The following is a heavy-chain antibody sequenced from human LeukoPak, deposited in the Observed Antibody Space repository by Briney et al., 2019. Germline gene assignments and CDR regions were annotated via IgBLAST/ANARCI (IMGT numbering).Heavy chain of an antibody. J-gene: IGHJ3*02. D-gene: IGHD3-10*01. CDR3: AREGRLWFGGFGAFDI. Sequence: SETLSLTCAVYGGSFSGYHWSWIRQPPGKGLEWIGEINHSGSTNYNPSLKSRVTISVDTSKNQFSLKLSSVTAADTAVYYCAREGRLWFGGFGAFDIWGQGTMVTVSS. CDR1: GGSFSGYH. V-gene: IGHV4-34*01. CDR2: INHSGST.